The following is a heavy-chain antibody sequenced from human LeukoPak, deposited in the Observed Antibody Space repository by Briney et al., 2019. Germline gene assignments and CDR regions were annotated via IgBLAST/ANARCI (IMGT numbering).Heavy chain of an antibody. J-gene: IGHJ6*02. CDR3: ARDEDYGMDV. Sequence: AGGSLRLSCAASGFTFSSYAMHWVRQAPGKGLEWVAVISYDGSNKYYADSVKGRFTISRDNSKNTLYLQMNSLRAEDTAVYYCARDEDYGMDVWGQGTTVTVSS. CDR1: GFTFSSYA. V-gene: IGHV3-30-3*01. CDR2: ISYDGSNK.